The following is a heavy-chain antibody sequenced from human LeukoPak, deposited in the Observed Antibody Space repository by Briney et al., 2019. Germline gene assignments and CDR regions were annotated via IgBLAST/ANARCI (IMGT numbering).Heavy chain of an antibody. V-gene: IGHV1-18*01. CDR1: GYTFTSYG. Sequence: GASVKVSCKASGYTFTSYGISWVRQAPGQGLEWMGWISAYNGNTNYAQKLQGRVTMTTGTSTSTAYMELRSLRSDDTAVYYCARVYYGSGSYYNWRIDYWGQGTLVTVSS. CDR2: ISAYNGNT. CDR3: ARVYYGSGSYYNWRIDY. J-gene: IGHJ4*02. D-gene: IGHD3-10*01.